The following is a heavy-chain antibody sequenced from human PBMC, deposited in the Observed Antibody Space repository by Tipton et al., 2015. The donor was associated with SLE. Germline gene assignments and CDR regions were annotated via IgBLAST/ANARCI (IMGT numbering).Heavy chain of an antibody. V-gene: IGHV3-23*03. Sequence: SLRLSCAPSGFTFGGFSMNWVRQAPGKGLEWVAIVYGNGRTKLYADSVKGRFTISRDNVNNVLYLQMNSLRVEDTAVYYCAKDRIPDSRFKIDYWGQGPLVTVSS. CDR2: VYGNGRTK. CDR3: AKDRIPDSRFKIDY. CDR1: GFTFGGFS. J-gene: IGHJ4*02. D-gene: IGHD3-16*01.